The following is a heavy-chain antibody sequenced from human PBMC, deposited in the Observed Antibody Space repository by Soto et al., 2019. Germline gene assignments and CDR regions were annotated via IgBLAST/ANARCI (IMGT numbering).Heavy chain of an antibody. CDR1: GYTFTGYY. J-gene: IGHJ6*02. V-gene: IGHV1-2*04. D-gene: IGHD6-13*01. CDR3: ARGEMGTAAGTGRDQYYYYYYGMAV. Sequence: GASVTVSCTASGYTFTGYYMHWVRQAPGQGLEWMGWINPNSGGTNYAQKFQGWVTMTRDTSISTAYMELSRLRSDHTAVYYCARGEMGTAAGTGRDQYYYYYYGMAVWGQGTTVTVSS. CDR2: INPNSGGT.